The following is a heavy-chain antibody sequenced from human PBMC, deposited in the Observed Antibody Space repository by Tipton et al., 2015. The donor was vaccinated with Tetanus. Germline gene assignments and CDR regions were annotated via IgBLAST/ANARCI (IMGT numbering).Heavy chain of an antibody. J-gene: IGHJ4*02. Sequence: TLSLTCTVSGGSVRSGDYSWNWIRQPPGKGLEWLAYISSSGSTNSNYFHKSRITMSRDTSKNQFSLRLTSVTAADTAVYYCARATEHNIMTGYDNWGPGTQVTASS. CDR3: ARATEHNIMTGYDN. CDR1: GGSVRSGDYS. V-gene: IGHV4-61*08. D-gene: IGHD3-9*01. CDR2: ISSSGST.